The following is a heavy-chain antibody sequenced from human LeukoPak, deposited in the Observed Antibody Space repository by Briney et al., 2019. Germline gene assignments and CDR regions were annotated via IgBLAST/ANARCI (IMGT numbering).Heavy chain of an antibody. CDR2: INPSGGST. J-gene: IGHJ6*02. CDR1: GYTFTSYY. V-gene: IGHV1-46*01. D-gene: IGHD5-24*01. Sequence: ASVKVSCKASGYTFTSYYMHWVRQAPGQGLEWMGIINPSGGSTSYAQKFQGRVTITADESTSTAYMELSSLRSEDTAVYYCARSREMATTDYYYYGMDVWGQGTTVTVSS. CDR3: ARSREMATTDYYYYGMDV.